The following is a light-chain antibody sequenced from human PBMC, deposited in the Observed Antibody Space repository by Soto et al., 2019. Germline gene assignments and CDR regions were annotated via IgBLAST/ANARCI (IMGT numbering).Light chain of an antibody. CDR2: DAS. J-gene: IGKJ4*01. CDR1: HDIRNS. CDR3: HQYDNLPLT. V-gene: IGKV1-33*01. Sequence: IQMTQSPSSLSASIGDRVTITCQASHDIRNSLNWYQQTPGKPPQLLISDASNLELGVPSKFSGTGFGTDFSFTIINLQPEDIATYYCHQYDNLPLTFGGGTKVEIK.